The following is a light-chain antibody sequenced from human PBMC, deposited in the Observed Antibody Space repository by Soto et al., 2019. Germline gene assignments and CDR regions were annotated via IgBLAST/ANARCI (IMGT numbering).Light chain of an antibody. Sequence: EIVMTQSPATLSLSPGERATLSCRASQSVGKYLVWYQQKPGQAPRLLIYDASNRATGIPARSSGSGSGTDFTLTISSLEPEDVAVYYCQQRGNRPPWTFGQGTKVEIK. CDR3: QQRGNRPPWT. CDR2: DAS. V-gene: IGKV3-11*01. CDR1: QSVGKY. J-gene: IGKJ1*01.